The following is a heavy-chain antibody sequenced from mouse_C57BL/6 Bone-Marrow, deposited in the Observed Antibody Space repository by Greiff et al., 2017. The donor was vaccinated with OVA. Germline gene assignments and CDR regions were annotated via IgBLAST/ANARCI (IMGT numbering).Heavy chain of an antibody. CDR1: GYTFTSYW. J-gene: IGHJ2*01. Sequence: VQLQQSGAELAKPGASVTLSCKASGYTFTSYWMHWVKQRPGQGLEWIGSINPSSGYTTYNQKFKDKAILTADKSSSTAYMQLRSLSYEDSAVDCCERRFDVWGKGTTLTVSS. CDR3: ERRFDV. CDR2: INPSSGYT. V-gene: IGHV1-7*01.